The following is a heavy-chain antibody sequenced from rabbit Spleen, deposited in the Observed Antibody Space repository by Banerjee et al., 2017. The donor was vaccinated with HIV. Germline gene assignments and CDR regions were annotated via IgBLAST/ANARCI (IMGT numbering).Heavy chain of an antibody. Sequence: QEQLVESGGDLVKPEGSLTLTCTASGFTISSSYSLCWVRQAPGKGPEWIACIYAGDGKTFYASWAKGRFTISKTSSTTVFLQMTSLTAADTATYFCARDWSADSDFYFNLWGQGTLVTVS. CDR2: IYAGDGKT. CDR3: ARDWSADSDFYFNL. CDR1: GFTISSSYS. V-gene: IGHV1S45*01. D-gene: IGHD4-2*01. J-gene: IGHJ4*01.